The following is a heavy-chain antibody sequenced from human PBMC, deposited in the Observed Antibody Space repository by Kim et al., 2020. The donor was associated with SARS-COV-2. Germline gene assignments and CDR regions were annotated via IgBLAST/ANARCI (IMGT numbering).Heavy chain of an antibody. J-gene: IGHJ4*02. CDR3: AKDFSYDSSGYGDY. CDR2: ISWNSGSI. CDR1: GFTFDDYA. V-gene: IGHV3-9*01. Sequence: GGSLRLSCAASGFTFDDYAMHWVRQAPGKGLEWVSGISWNSGSIGYADSVKGRFTISRDNAKNSLYLQMNSLRAEDTALYYCAKDFSYDSSGYGDYWGQGTLVTVSS. D-gene: IGHD3-22*01.